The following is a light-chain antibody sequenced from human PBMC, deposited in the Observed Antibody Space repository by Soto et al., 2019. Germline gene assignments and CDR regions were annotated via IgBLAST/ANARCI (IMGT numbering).Light chain of an antibody. V-gene: IGKV1-5*03. CDR1: QTISSW. Sequence: DFPMTQSPSTLSASVGDIVTITCRASQTISSWLAWYQQKPGKAPKILIYKASTLKSGVPSRFSGSGSGTEFTLTISSLQPDDFATYYCQHYNSYSEALGQGTKVDIK. J-gene: IGKJ1*01. CDR2: KAS. CDR3: QHYNSYSEA.